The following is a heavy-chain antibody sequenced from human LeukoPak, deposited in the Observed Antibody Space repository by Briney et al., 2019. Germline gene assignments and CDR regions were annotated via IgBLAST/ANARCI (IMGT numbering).Heavy chain of an antibody. CDR3: TRANGYGLIDY. CDR1: GSSISNYY. J-gene: IGHJ4*02. D-gene: IGHD3-10*01. Sequence: SETLSLTCTVSGSSISNYYWGWIRQAPGKGLEWIGSIYYSGNTYYNSSLKIRVTISLDTSKNQFSLNLFSVTAAVTAMYYCTRANGYGLIDYWGQGTLVTVSS. V-gene: IGHV4-39*07. CDR2: IYYSGNT.